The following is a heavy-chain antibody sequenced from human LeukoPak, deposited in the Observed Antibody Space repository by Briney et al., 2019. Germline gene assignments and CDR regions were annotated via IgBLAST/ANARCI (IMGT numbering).Heavy chain of an antibody. CDR3: AKKAVVTSPGNYFDC. Sequence: GGSLRLSCAASGFTFSSYAMHWVRQAPGKGLEWVAVISYDGSNKYYADSVKGRFTISRDNSKNTLYLQMNSLRAEDTAIYYCAKKAVVTSPGNYFDCWGQGTLVTVSS. J-gene: IGHJ4*02. CDR2: ISYDGSNK. CDR1: GFTFSSYA. D-gene: IGHD2-15*01. V-gene: IGHV3-30*04.